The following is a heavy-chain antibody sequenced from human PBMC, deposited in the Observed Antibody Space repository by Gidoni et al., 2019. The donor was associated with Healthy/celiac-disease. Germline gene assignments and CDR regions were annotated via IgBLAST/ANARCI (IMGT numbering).Heavy chain of an antibody. J-gene: IGHJ4*02. CDR2: IYYSGST. CDR3: AASYGDYVLDFDY. Sequence: QLQLQESGPGLVKPSETLSLTCTVSGCPIRSSSYYWGWIRQPPGKGLEWIGSIYYSGSTYYNPSLKSRVTISVDTSKNQSSLKLSSVTAADTAVYYCAASYGDYVLDFDYWGQGTLVTVSS. D-gene: IGHD4-17*01. CDR1: GCPIRSSSYY. V-gene: IGHV4-39*01.